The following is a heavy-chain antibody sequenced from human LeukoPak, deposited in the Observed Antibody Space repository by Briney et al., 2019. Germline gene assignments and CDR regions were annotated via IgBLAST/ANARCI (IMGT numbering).Heavy chain of an antibody. J-gene: IGHJ6*02. V-gene: IGHV4-31*03. CDR1: GGSISSGGYY. Sequence: SQTLSLTCTVSGGSISSGGYYWSWIRQHPGKGLEWIGYIYYSGSTYYNPSLKSRVTISVGTSKNQFSLKLSSVTAADTAVYYCARDQYGSGSYYSYYGMDVWGQGTTVTVSS. CDR3: ARDQYGSGSYYSYYGMDV. CDR2: IYYSGST. D-gene: IGHD3-10*01.